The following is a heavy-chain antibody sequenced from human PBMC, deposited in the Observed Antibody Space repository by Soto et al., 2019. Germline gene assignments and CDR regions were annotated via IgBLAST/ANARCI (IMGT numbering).Heavy chain of an antibody. CDR1: GFTFSSDA. J-gene: IGHJ4*02. V-gene: IGHV3-30*09. Sequence: GGSLRLSCAASGFTFSSDAMHWVRQAPGNGLEWVAVISYDGSNKYYADSVKGRFAISRDNSKNTLYLQMNSLRAEDTAVYYCAREASYYYDSTGYYYATYFDYWGQGTLVTVS. CDR3: AREASYYYDSTGYYYATYFDY. D-gene: IGHD3-22*01. CDR2: ISYDGSNK.